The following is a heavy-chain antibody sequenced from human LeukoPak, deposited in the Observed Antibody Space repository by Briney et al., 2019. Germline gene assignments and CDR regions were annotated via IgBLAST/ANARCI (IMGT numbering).Heavy chain of an antibody. CDR1: GFTFSSYA. Sequence: GGSLRLSCAASGFTFSSYAMGWDRQAPGKGLEWVSAISGSGGSTYYADSVKGRFTISRDNSKNTLYLQMNSLRAEDTAVYYCAKTSTTIFGVVITYFDYWGQGTLVTVSS. V-gene: IGHV3-23*01. CDR2: ISGSGGST. D-gene: IGHD3-3*01. J-gene: IGHJ4*02. CDR3: AKTSTTIFGVVITYFDY.